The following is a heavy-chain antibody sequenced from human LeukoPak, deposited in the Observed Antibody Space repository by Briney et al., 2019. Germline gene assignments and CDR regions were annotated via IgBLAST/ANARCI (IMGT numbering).Heavy chain of an antibody. Sequence: SVKVSCKASGGTFSSYAISWVRQAPGQGLEWMGRIIPILGIANYAQKFQGRVTITADKSTSTAYMGLSSLRSEDTAVYYCARGGSGDLDYWGQGTLVTVSS. V-gene: IGHV1-69*04. CDR2: IIPILGIA. J-gene: IGHJ4*02. CDR1: GGTFSSYA. CDR3: ARGGSGDLDY. D-gene: IGHD4-17*01.